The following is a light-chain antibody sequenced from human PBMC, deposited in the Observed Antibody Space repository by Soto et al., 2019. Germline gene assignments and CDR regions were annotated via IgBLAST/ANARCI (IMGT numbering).Light chain of an antibody. CDR3: QQSHSTPLT. CDR2: GAS. J-gene: IGKJ4*01. Sequence: DIQVIQSPSSLSASVGDRVTITCRAKMRISNYLNWYQQKPGKAPKLLISGASTLQSGVPSRFSGSGSGADFTLTISSLQPDDSATYYCQQSHSTPLTFGGGTKREIK. CDR1: MRISNY. V-gene: IGKV1-39*01.